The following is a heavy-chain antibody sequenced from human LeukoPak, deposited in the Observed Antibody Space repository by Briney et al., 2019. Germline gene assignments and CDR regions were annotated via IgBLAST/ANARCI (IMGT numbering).Heavy chain of an antibody. Sequence: GESLKISCKGSRYSYTSYWIGWVRQMPGKGLEWMGIIYPGDSDTRYSPSFQGQVTISADKSISTAYLQWSSLKASDTAMYYCARPARVFWGSYRPNPYYFDYWGQGTLVTVSS. D-gene: IGHD3-16*02. CDR1: RYSYTSYW. CDR2: IYPGDSDT. V-gene: IGHV5-51*01. CDR3: ARPARVFWGSYRPNPYYFDY. J-gene: IGHJ4*02.